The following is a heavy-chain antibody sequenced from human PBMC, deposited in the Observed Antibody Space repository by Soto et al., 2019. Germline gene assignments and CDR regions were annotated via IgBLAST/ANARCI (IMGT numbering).Heavy chain of an antibody. CDR3: ATKELYGSGSYVSGGYFDY. Sequence: PSVTVSCKASGGTFNIYTISWVRQAHGQGLEWMGRIIPILGIANYAQKFQGRVTITADKSTSTAYMELSSLRSEDTAVYYCATKELYGSGSYVSGGYFDYWGQGTLVTVSS. D-gene: IGHD3-10*01. CDR1: GGTFNIYT. V-gene: IGHV1-69*02. CDR2: IIPILGIA. J-gene: IGHJ4*02.